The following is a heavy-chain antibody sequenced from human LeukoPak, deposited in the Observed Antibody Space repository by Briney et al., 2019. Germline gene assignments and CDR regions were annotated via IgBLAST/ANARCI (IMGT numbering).Heavy chain of an antibody. J-gene: IGHJ6*02. CDR1: GYTFTSYA. V-gene: IGHV1-3*01. CDR2: INAGNGNT. D-gene: IGHD6-13*01. CDR3: ARVDARISSWDYYYYGMDV. Sequence: ASVKVSCKASGYTFTSYAMHWVRQAPGQRLEWMGWINAGNGNTKYSQKFQGRVTITRDTSASTAYMELSSLRSEDTAVYYCARVDARISSWDYYYYGMDVWGQGTTVTVSS.